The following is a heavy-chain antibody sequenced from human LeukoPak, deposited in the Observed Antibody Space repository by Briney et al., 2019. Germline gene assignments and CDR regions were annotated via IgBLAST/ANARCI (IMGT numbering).Heavy chain of an antibody. Sequence: PSETLSLTCTVSGYSISSGYYWGWIRQPPGKGLGGIGSIYHSGSTYYNPSLKSRVTISVDTSKNQFSLKLSSVTAADTAVYYCARDLTYSSSSSNWFDPWGQGALVTVSS. CDR2: IYHSGST. CDR3: ARDLTYSSSSSNWFDP. J-gene: IGHJ5*02. V-gene: IGHV4-38-2*02. CDR1: GYSISSGYY. D-gene: IGHD6-6*01.